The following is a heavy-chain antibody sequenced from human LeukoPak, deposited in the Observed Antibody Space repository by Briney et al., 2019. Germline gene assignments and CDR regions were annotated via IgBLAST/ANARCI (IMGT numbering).Heavy chain of an antibody. D-gene: IGHD2-21*02. CDR1: GGSLSSGDYY. V-gene: IGHV4-30-4*01. J-gene: IGHJ5*02. CDR3: ARVMIVVVTEGWFDP. Sequence: SQTLSLTCTVSGGSLSSGDYYWSWIRQPPGTGLEWLGYIYYSGSTYYNPSLKSRVTISVDTSKNQFSLKLSSVTAADTAVYYCARVMIVVVTEGWFDPWGQGTLVTVSS. CDR2: IYYSGST.